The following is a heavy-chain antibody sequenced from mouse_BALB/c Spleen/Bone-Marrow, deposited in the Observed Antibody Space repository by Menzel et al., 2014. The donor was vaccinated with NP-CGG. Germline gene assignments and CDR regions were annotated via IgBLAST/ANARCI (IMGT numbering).Heavy chain of an antibody. Sequence: EVHLVESGGGLVQPGGSLKLSCAASGFDFSRYWMSWVRQAPGRGLEWIGEINPDSSTINYTPSLKDKFIISRDNAKNTLYLQMSKVRSEDTALYYCARLDYYGYEAYWGQGTLVTVSA. CDR1: GFDFSRYW. V-gene: IGHV4-1*02. CDR2: INPDSSTI. CDR3: ARLDYYGYEAY. J-gene: IGHJ3*01. D-gene: IGHD1-2*01.